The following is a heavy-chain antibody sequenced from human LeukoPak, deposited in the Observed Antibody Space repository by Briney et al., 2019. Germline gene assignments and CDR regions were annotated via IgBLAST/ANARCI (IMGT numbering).Heavy chain of an antibody. CDR2: INHSGST. D-gene: IGHD6-13*01. V-gene: IGHV4-34*01. J-gene: IGHJ4*02. CDR3: ARAGGYVYSGSWYIY. CDR1: GGSFSGYY. Sequence: SETLSLTCAVYGGSFSGYYWSWIRQPPGKGLEWIGEINHSGSTNYNPSLKSRVTISVDTSKNQFSLKLSSVTAADTAVYYCARAGGYVYSGSWYIYWGQGTLVTVSS.